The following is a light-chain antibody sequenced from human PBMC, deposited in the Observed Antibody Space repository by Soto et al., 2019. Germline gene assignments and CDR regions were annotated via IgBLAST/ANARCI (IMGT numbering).Light chain of an antibody. J-gene: IGLJ2*01. V-gene: IGLV1-51*01. Sequence: QSVLTQSPSVSAAPGQKVTISGYGSSSNIGNNYVSWYQHLPGTAPKLLIYDNNKRPAGIPDRFSGSKSGTSGTLDITGLQTGDAGDYYCATWDASLPGEVFGGGTKLTVL. CDR2: DNN. CDR1: SSNIGNNY. CDR3: ATWDASLPGEV.